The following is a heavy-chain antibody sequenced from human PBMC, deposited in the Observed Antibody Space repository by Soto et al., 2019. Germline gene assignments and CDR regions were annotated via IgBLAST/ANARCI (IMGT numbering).Heavy chain of an antibody. D-gene: IGHD4-17*01. Sequence: PSETLSLTCTVSGGSISSGGYYWSWIRQHPGKGLEWIGYIYYSGSTYYNPTLKSRLIISVDTSKSQFSLKLSSVTAADTAVYFCARIGLTSALLWGQGTLVTVSS. CDR2: IYYSGST. J-gene: IGHJ4*02. V-gene: IGHV4-30-4*08. CDR3: ARIGLTSALL. CDR1: GGSISSGGYY.